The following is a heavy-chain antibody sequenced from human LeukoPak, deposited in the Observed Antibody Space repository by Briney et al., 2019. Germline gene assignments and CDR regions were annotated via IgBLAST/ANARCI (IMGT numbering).Heavy chain of an antibody. J-gene: IGHJ4*02. Sequence: SGTLSLTCAVSGGSISSSNWWSWVRQPPGKGLEWIGEIYHSGSTNYNPSLKSRVTISVDKSKNQFSLKLSSVTAADTAVYYCARTGYCSSTSCSALDYWGQGTLVTVSS. CDR1: GGSISSSNW. CDR2: IYHSGST. D-gene: IGHD2-2*01. CDR3: ARTGYCSSTSCSALDY. V-gene: IGHV4-4*02.